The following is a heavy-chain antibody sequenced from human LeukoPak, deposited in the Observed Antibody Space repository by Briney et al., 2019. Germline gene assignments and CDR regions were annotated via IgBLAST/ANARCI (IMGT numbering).Heavy chain of an antibody. D-gene: IGHD2-2*01. CDR1: GFTFSSFG. CDR3: AKDREDIVVVPAAAFDY. V-gene: IGHV3-30*02. J-gene: IGHJ4*02. Sequence: GGSLRLSCAASGFTFSSFGMHWVRQAPGKGLEWVSVIWNDGSNKYYGDSVKGRFTISRDNSKNTLYLQMNSLRAEDTAVYYCAKDREDIVVVPAAAFDYWGQGTLVTVSS. CDR2: IWNDGSNK.